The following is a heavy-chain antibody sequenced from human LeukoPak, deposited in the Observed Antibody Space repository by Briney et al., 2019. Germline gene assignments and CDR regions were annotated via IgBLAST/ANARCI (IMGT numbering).Heavy chain of an antibody. V-gene: IGHV4-61*01. CDR3: ARGRSYGFDFDS. CDR2: KYYSGST. CDR1: GVSINTCCYY. Sequence: SETLSLTCDVSGVSINTCCYYWAWIRQPPGKGLEWIGYKYYSGSTRYNSPLRSRLTISLDTSKNQFSLRLTSVTAADTAVYYCARGRSYGFDFDSWGPGTLVIVSS. J-gene: IGHJ4*02. D-gene: IGHD5-18*01.